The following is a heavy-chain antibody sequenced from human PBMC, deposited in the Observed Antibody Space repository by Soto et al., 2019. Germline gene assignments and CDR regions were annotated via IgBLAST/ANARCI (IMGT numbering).Heavy chain of an antibody. CDR1: GDSMSKYY. Sequence: QVQLQESGPGLVKPSETLSLTCNVSGDSMSKYYWSWVRQPAGKGLEWIGRIWTSGSTNYNPSLKIRVTVSIDTSNKHSSLALKSVTAADTAVYYCARTVGAAYYFDFWGQGVLVTVSS. CDR2: IWTSGST. J-gene: IGHJ4*02. V-gene: IGHV4-4*07. D-gene: IGHD3-16*01. CDR3: ARTVGAAYYFDF.